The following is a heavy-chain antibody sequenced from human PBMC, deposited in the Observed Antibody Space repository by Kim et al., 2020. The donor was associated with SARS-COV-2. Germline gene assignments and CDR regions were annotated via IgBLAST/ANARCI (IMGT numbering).Heavy chain of an antibody. CDR1: GGSISSSSYY. Sequence: SETLSLTCTVSGGSISSSSYYWGWIRQPPGKGLEWIGSIYYSGSTYYNPSLKSRVTISVDTSKNQFSLKLSSVTAADTAVYYCAGQGEGATPFASFDYWGQGTLVTVSS. CDR3: AGQGEGATPFASFDY. V-gene: IGHV4-39*01. D-gene: IGHD1-26*01. CDR2: IYYSGST. J-gene: IGHJ4*02.